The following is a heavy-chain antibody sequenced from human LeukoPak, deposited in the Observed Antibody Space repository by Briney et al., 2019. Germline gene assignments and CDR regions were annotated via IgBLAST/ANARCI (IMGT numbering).Heavy chain of an antibody. J-gene: IGHJ4*02. V-gene: IGHV3-48*04. CDR2: ISSSSSTI. CDR3: ARDRPIVVAGTFDY. D-gene: IGHD6-19*01. Sequence: GGSLRLSCAASGFTFSNYSMNWVRQAPGKGLEWVSYISSSSSTIYYADSVKGRFTISRDNAKNSLYLQMNSLRAEVTAVYYCARDRPIVVAGTFDYWGQGSLVTVSS. CDR1: GFTFSNYS.